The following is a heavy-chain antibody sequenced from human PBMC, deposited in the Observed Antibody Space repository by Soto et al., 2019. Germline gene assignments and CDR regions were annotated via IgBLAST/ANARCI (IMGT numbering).Heavy chain of an antibody. CDR2: IYYSGST. J-gene: IGHJ6*02. V-gene: IGHV4-31*03. CDR3: ARAETGIAVAGYNYYYYYGMDV. CDR1: GGSISSGGYY. D-gene: IGHD6-19*01. Sequence: SETLSLTCTVSGGSISSGGYYWSWIRQHPGKGLEWIGYIYYSGSTYYNPSLKSRVTISVDTSKNQFSLKLSSVTAADTAVYYCARAETGIAVAGYNYYYYYGMDVWGQGTTVTVSS.